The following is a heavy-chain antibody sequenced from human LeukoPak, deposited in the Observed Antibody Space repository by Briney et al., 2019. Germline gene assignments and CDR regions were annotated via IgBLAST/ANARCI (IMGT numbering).Heavy chain of an antibody. V-gene: IGHV4-59*01. Sequence: SETLSLTCTVSGGSISSYYWSWIRQPPGKGLEWIGYIYYSGSPNYNPSLKSRVTISVDTSKNQFSLKLSSVTAAGTAVYYCASQYCSGGSCKDYWGQGTLVTVSS. CDR1: GGSISSYY. CDR2: IYYSGSP. CDR3: ASQYCSGGSCKDY. D-gene: IGHD2-15*01. J-gene: IGHJ4*02.